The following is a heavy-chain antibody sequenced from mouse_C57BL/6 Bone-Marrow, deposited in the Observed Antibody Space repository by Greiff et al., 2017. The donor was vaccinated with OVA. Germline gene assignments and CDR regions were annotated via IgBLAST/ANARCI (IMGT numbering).Heavy chain of an antibody. CDR3: ARVLREIYYDYAMDY. J-gene: IGHJ4*01. D-gene: IGHD2-4*01. Sequence: EVQVVESGPGLVKPSQSLSLTCSVTGYSITSGYYWNWIRQFPGNKLEWMGYISYDGSNNYNPSLKNRISITRDTSKNQFFLKLNSVTTEDTATYYCARVLREIYYDYAMDYWGQGTSVTVSS. CDR1: GYSITSGYY. V-gene: IGHV3-6*01. CDR2: ISYDGSN.